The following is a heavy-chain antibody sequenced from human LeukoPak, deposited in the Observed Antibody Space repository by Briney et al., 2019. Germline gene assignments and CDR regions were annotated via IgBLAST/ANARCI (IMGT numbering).Heavy chain of an antibody. CDR3: ARDQGYYDSSGPFDY. V-gene: IGHV3-11*04. Sequence: GGSLRLSCAASGFTFSDYYMSWIRQAPGKGLEWVSCISSSGSTIYYADSVKGRFTISRDNAKNSLYLQMNSLRAEDTAVYYCARDQGYYDSSGPFDYWGQGTLVTVSS. CDR2: ISSSGSTI. J-gene: IGHJ4*02. D-gene: IGHD3-22*01. CDR1: GFTFSDYY.